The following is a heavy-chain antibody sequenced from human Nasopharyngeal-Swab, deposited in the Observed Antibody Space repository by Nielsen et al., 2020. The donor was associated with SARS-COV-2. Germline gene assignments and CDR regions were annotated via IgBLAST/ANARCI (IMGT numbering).Heavy chain of an antibody. J-gene: IGHJ4*02. D-gene: IGHD3-22*01. CDR2: IWYDG. Sequence: GESLKISCVASGLIFSSYGMHWVRQAPGKGLEWVAVIWYDGYSADSVKGRFTISRDNSKNTLYLQMNSLRAEDTAVYFCARDLRGYDNSAYQGLGYWGQGTLVTVSS. V-gene: IGHV3-33*01. CDR1: GLIFSSYG. CDR3: ARDLRGYDNSAYQGLGY.